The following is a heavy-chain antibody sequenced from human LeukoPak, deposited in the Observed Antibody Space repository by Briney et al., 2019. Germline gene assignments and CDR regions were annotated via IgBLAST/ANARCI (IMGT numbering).Heavy chain of an antibody. D-gene: IGHD5-12*01. CDR1: GYTFTSYD. CDR2: VNPNSGNT. CDR3: ARRKIVATDYYFDY. V-gene: IGHV1-8*01. J-gene: IGHJ4*02. Sequence: ASVKVSCKASGYTFTSYDINWVRQATGQGLEWMGWVNPNSGNTGYAQKFQGRVTMTRNTSISTAYMELSSLRSEDTAVYYCARRKIVATDYYFDYWGQGTLVTVSS.